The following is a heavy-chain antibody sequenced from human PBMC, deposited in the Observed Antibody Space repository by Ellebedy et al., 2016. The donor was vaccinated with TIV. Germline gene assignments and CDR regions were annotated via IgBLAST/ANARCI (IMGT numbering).Heavy chain of an antibody. Sequence: PGGSLRLSCAASGFTFSSSAMSWVRQAPGKGLEWVSSITSGGNTYYADSVKGRFTISRDNSKNTLYLQINSLRVEDTAVYYCARGGGSYLDYWGQGSLVSVSS. D-gene: IGHD1-26*01. CDR1: GFTFSSSA. CDR3: ARGGGSYLDY. CDR2: ITSGGNT. J-gene: IGHJ4*02. V-gene: IGHV3-23*01.